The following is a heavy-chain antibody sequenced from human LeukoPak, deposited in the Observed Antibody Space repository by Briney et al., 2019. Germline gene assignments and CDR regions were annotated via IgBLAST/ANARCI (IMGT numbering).Heavy chain of an antibody. D-gene: IGHD4-11*01. Sequence: PGRSLRLSCAAAGFTFSSNAMSWVRQAPGRGLEWVSAISSSGGSTYYADSVKGRFTISRDNSKNTLYLQMNSLRAEDTAVYYCAKVTDYSLYYFDYWGQGTLVTVSS. V-gene: IGHV3-23*01. CDR1: GFTFSSNA. CDR3: AKVTDYSLYYFDY. CDR2: ISSSGGST. J-gene: IGHJ4*02.